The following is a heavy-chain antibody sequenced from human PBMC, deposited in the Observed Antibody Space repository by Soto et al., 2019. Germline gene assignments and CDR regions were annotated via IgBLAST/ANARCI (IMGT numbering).Heavy chain of an antibody. V-gene: IGHV4-34*01. CDR2: INHSGST. J-gene: IGHJ4*02. CDR1: GGSFSGYY. CDR3: ARVNPRGYFDY. Sequence: SETLSLTCAVYGGSFSGYYWSWIRQPPGKGLEWIGEINHSGSTNYNPSLKSRVTISVDTSKNQFSLKLSSVTAADTAAYYCARVNPRGYFDYWGQGTLVTVSS.